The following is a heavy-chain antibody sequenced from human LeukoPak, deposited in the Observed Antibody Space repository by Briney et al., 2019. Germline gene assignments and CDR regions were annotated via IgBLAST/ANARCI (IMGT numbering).Heavy chain of an antibody. D-gene: IGHD1-26*01. Sequence: SETLSLTCTVSGGSISSYYWSWIRQPAGKGLEWIGRIYTSGSTNYNPSLKSRVTMSVDTSKNQFSLKLSSVTAADTAVYYCARDLAIVGATPSSYWGQGTLVTVSS. J-gene: IGHJ4*02. CDR2: IYTSGST. CDR1: GGSISSYY. V-gene: IGHV4-4*07. CDR3: ARDLAIVGATPSSY.